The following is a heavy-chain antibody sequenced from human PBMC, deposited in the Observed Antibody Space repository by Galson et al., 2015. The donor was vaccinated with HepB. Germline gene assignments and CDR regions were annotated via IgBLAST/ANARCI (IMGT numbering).Heavy chain of an antibody. D-gene: IGHD5-12*01. Sequence: QVQLQESGPGLVKPSETLSLTCTVSGGSISSYYWSWIRQPPGKGLEWIGETNHSGSTNYNPSLKSRVTISVDTSKNQFSLKLSSVTAADTAVYYCARGKWLRSAIDYWGQGTLVTVSS. J-gene: IGHJ4*02. CDR1: GGSISSYY. CDR2: TNHSGST. V-gene: IGHV4-59*12. CDR3: ARGKWLRSAIDY.